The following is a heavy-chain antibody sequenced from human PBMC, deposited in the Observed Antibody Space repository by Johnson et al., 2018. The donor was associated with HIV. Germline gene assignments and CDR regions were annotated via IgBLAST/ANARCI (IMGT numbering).Heavy chain of an antibody. CDR3: ARGSPYYNFWSGYVDAFDI. V-gene: IGHV3-7*01. CDR2: IKRDGSEK. CDR1: GFTFSSYG. Sequence: VQLVESGGGVVQPGKSLRLSCAASGFTFSSYGMHWVRQAAGKGPEWVANIKRDGSEKYYVDSVKGRFTISRDNAKNSLYLQMNSLRVEDTAVYYCARGSPYYNFWSGYVDAFDIWGQGTMVTVSS. D-gene: IGHD3-3*01. J-gene: IGHJ3*02.